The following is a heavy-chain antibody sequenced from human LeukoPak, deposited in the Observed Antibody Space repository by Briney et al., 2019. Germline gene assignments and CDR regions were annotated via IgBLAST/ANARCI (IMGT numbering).Heavy chain of an antibody. J-gene: IGHJ3*01. CDR2: INGDGSGT. CDR1: GFTFSSYW. Sequence: GGSLRLSCAASGFTFSSYWMHWVRQAPGKGLVWVSRINGDGSGTSYADSVKGRFTISRDNAKNSLYLQVNSLRAEDTAIYYCAVGANPGAFDFWGQGTMVTVS. CDR3: AVGANPGAFDF. V-gene: IGHV3-74*01. D-gene: IGHD1-26*01.